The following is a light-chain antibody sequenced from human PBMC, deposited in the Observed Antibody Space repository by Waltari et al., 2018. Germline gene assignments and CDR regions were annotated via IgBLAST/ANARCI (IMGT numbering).Light chain of an antibody. V-gene: IGLV2-14*03. CDR3: SSYTTSKTVV. CDR2: DVS. CDR1: ASDIGSSDR. J-gene: IGLJ2*01. Sequence: QSALTQPASVSGSPGQSISISCTGTASDIGSSDRVCWYQQHPGRAPRLLIYDVSHRPTGFSFRFSASKSGITASLTISGLQPEDESHYYCSSYTTSKTVVFGGGTKVTVL.